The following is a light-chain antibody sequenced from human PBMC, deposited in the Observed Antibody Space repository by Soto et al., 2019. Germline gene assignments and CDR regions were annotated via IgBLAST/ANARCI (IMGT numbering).Light chain of an antibody. CDR3: AAWDDSLKGYV. Sequence: QSVLTQPPSVSEAPRQRVTISCSGSSSNIGNTAVNWYQQLPGQAPKLLIYYDVLLPSGVSDRSSGSKSATSASLAISGLQSEDEADYYCAAWDDSLKGYVFGTGTKLTVL. J-gene: IGLJ1*01. CDR1: SSNIGNTA. CDR2: YDV. V-gene: IGLV1-36*01.